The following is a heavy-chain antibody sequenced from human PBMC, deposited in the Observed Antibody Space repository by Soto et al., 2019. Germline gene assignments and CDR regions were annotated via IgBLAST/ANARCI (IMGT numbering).Heavy chain of an antibody. J-gene: IGHJ6*02. CDR3: ARDVRGSVFASRPRGMDV. CDR1: GYSFTNNE. V-gene: IGHV1-18*01. CDR2: ITTSNGHT. Sequence: QVQLVQSGPEVKKPGASVKVSCKASGYSFTNNEITWVRQAPGQGLEWMGRITTSNGHTNYAQGLQGRVTMTTDTSTSTAYMELRSLRSDDTAVYYCARDVRGSVFASRPRGMDVWGQGTTVTVSS. D-gene: IGHD3-10*01.